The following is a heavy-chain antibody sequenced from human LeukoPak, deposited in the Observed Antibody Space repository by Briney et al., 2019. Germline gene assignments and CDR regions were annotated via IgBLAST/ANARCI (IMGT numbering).Heavy chain of an antibody. CDR2: INHSGST. V-gene: IGHV4-34*01. CDR1: GGAFSGYY. Sequence: SETLSLTCAVYGGAFSGYYWSWIRQPPGKGLEWIGEINHSGSTNYNPSLKSRVTISVDTSKNQFSLKLSSVTAADTAVYYCARAGEIAAVGFDIWGQGTMVTVSS. CDR3: ARAGEIAAVGFDI. J-gene: IGHJ3*02. D-gene: IGHD6-13*01.